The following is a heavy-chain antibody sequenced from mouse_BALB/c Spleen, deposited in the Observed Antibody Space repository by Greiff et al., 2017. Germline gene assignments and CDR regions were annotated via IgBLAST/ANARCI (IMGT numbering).Heavy chain of an antibody. D-gene: IGHD2-1*01. J-gene: IGHJ4*01. CDR2: IWWDDDK. V-gene: IGHV8-8*01. CDR1: GFSLSTSGMG. Sequence: QVTLKESGPGILQPSQTLSLTCSFSGFSLSTSGMGVGWIRQPSGKGLEWLAHIWWDDDKRYNPALKSRLTISKDTSSNQVFLKIASVDTADTATYYCARMGYGNEDAMDYWGQGTSVTVSS. CDR3: ARMGYGNEDAMDY.